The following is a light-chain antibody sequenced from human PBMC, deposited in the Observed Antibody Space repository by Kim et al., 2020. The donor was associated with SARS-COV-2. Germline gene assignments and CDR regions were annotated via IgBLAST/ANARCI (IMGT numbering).Light chain of an antibody. CDR2: EDN. Sequence: PGKTVTISCTRSSGSIASNYVQWYQQRPGSSPTTVIYEDNKRPSGVPDRFSGSIDSSSNSASLTISGLKTEDEADYYCQSYDSSGVFGGGTKVTVL. CDR1: SGSIASNY. J-gene: IGLJ3*02. CDR3: QSYDSSGV. V-gene: IGLV6-57*01.